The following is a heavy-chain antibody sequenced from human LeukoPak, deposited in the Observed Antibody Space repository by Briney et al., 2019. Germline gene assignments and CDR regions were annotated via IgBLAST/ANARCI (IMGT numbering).Heavy chain of an antibody. D-gene: IGHD4-17*01. CDR1: GFTFSGSA. J-gene: IGHJ4*02. CDR2: IRSKANSYAT. Sequence: GGSLKLSCAASGFTFSGSAMHWVRQASGKGLEWVGRIRSKANSYATAYAASVKGRFTISRDDSKNTAYLQMNSLKTEDTAVYYCTRDYGDLLSAYWGQGTLVTVSS. CDR3: TRDYGDLLSAY. V-gene: IGHV3-73*01.